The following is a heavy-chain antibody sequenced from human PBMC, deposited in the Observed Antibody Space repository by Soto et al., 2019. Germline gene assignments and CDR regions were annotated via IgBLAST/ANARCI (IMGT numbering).Heavy chain of an antibody. D-gene: IGHD6-13*01. Sequence: EVQLLESGGGFVQPGGSLRLSCAASGFTFTNYALSWVRQAPGKGLEWVSTIGGGSGSTSSADSVKGRFSISRENSKNTLYLQMSSLRAEDTALYYCATRMYSTSWYYYVSWGQGTLVTVSS. J-gene: IGHJ4*02. CDR3: ATRMYSTSWYYYVS. CDR1: GFTFTNYA. V-gene: IGHV3-23*01. CDR2: IGGGSGST.